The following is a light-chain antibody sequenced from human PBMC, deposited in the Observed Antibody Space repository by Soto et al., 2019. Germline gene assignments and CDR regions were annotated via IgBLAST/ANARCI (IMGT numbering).Light chain of an antibody. J-gene: IGLJ2*01. CDR2: EGS. V-gene: IGLV2-23*01. Sequence: QSALTQPASVSGSPGQSITISCTGTSSDVGSYNLVSWYQQHPGKAPKLMIYEGSKRPSGVSNRFSGSKSGNTASLTFSGLQAEDEADYYCCSYAGSQFGGGTQLTVL. CDR3: CSYAGSQ. CDR1: SSDVGSYNL.